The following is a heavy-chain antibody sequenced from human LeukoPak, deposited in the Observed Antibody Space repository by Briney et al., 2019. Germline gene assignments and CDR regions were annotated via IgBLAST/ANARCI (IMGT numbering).Heavy chain of an antibody. CDR1: VYTFTGYY. CDR2: INPNSGGT. Sequence: ASLKVSCKASVYTFTGYYMHWVGQAPGQGLEWMGRINPNSGGTNYAQKFQGRVTMTRDTSISTAYMELSGLRSDDTAVYYCARGDFWSGLNDYWGQGTLVTVSS. CDR3: ARGDFWSGLNDY. D-gene: IGHD3-3*01. V-gene: IGHV1-2*06. J-gene: IGHJ4*02.